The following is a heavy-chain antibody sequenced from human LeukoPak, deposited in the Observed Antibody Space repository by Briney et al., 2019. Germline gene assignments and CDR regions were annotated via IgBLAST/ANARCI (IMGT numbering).Heavy chain of an antibody. J-gene: IGHJ6*02. CDR3: ARDDTGLVRPSYYYGMDV. Sequence: GGSLRLSCAASGFTFSSYSMNWVRQAPGKGLEWVSSISSSSSYIYYADSVKGRFTISRDNAKNSLYLQMNSLRAEDTAVYYCARDDTGLVRPSYYYGMDVWGQGTTVTVSS. CDR1: GFTFSSYS. V-gene: IGHV3-21*01. D-gene: IGHD6-19*01. CDR2: ISSSSSYI.